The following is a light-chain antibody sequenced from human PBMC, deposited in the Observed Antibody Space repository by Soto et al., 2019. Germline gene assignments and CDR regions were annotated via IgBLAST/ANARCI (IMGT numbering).Light chain of an antibody. Sequence: DIQMTQSPSSLSASVGDRVTITCRASQSISSYLNWYQQKPGKAPKLLIYAASSLQSGVPSRFSGSGSVTDFTLTISSLQTEDFATYYCQQSYSTPSTCGQGTRLEIK. CDR3: QQSYSTPST. CDR2: AAS. V-gene: IGKV1-39*01. J-gene: IGKJ2*02. CDR1: QSISSY.